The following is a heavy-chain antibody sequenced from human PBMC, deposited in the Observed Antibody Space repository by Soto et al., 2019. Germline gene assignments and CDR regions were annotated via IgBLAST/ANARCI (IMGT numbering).Heavy chain of an antibody. CDR2: LNHSGST. CDR1: GGSFSGYY. J-gene: IGHJ4*02. V-gene: IGHV4-34*01. CDR3: ARGWGRIFDY. D-gene: IGHD7-27*01. Sequence: QVQLQQWGAGLLKPSETLSLTCAVYGGSFSGYYWNWIRQPPGKGLEWIGELNHSGSTNYNPSLKSRVTSSVDTSTHPFSLTLSSVTAADTAVYYCARGWGRIFDYWGQGTLVTVSS.